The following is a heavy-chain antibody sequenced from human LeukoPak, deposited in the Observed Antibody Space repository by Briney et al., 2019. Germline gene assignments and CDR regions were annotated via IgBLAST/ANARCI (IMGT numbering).Heavy chain of an antibody. CDR1: GGSISSGDYY. V-gene: IGHV4-30-4*08. J-gene: IGHJ4*02. CDR3: ASTVTSDY. D-gene: IGHD4-11*01. CDR2: INHSGST. Sequence: PSQTLSLTCTVSGGSISSGDYYWSWIRQPPGKGLEWIGEINHSGSTNYNPSLKSRVTISVDTSKNQFSLKLSSVTAADTAVYYCASTVTSDYWGQGTLVTVSS.